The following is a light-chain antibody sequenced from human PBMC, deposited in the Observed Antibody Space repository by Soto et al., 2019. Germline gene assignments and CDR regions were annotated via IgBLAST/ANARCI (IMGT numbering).Light chain of an antibody. CDR1: QSVSSN. CDR2: GAS. CDR3: QQYNSWLWT. J-gene: IGKJ1*01. Sequence: EIVMTQSPATLSVSPVERATLSCMASQSVSSNLAWYQQKPGQAPRLLIYGASTRATGIPARFSGSGSGTEFTLIISSLQSEDSAVYYCQQYNSWLWTFGQGTKVDIK. V-gene: IGKV3-15*01.